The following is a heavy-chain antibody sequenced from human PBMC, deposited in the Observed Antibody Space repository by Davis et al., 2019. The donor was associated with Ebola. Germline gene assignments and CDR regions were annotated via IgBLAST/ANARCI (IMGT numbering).Heavy chain of an antibody. CDR1: GGSIRNGYYY. Sequence: TLSLTCTVSGGSIRNGYYYWSWIRQSPGKGLEWIGHIYYIGTTHYNPSFKSRVTMSIDTSNNQFYLKLTSVTAADTAIYYCARNSTTSGWFDPWGQGTQVTVSS. CDR3: ARNSTTSGWFDP. CDR2: IYYIGTT. V-gene: IGHV4-30-4*08. D-gene: IGHD2-2*01. J-gene: IGHJ5*02.